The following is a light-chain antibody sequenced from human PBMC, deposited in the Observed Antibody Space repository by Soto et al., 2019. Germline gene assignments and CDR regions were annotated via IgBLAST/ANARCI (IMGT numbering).Light chain of an antibody. Sequence: EIVLTQSPGTLSLSPGERATLSCRASQSVSSSYLAWYQQKPGQAPRLLIYGASTRAAGIPARFRGSRSGTEFTLTITSLLSEDFAVYYCQQYDNWPPITFGQGTRLEIK. CDR1: QSVSSSY. V-gene: IGKV3-15*01. CDR2: GAS. J-gene: IGKJ5*01. CDR3: QQYDNWPPIT.